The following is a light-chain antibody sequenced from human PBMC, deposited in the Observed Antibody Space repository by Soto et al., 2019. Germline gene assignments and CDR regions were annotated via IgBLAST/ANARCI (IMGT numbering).Light chain of an antibody. CDR1: QSVSGW. CDR3: QQYETFSGT. CDR2: DAS. J-gene: IGKJ1*01. Sequence: ESQVTHSPSTLSASVVDTVTVTCRASQSVSGWLAWYQQKPGEAPKLLIYDASALPRGVPSRFSGSGSGTKFTLTIASLQPDDFATYYCQQYETFSGTFGPGTKVDIK. V-gene: IGKV1-5*01.